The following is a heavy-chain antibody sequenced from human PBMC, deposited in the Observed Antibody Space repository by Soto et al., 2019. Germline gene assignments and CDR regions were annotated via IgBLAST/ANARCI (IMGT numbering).Heavy chain of an antibody. CDR3: ARGQLSDYYGSGTHLYYYGMDV. CDR2: IYYSGST. V-gene: IGHV4-30-4*01. CDR1: GGSISSGDYY. J-gene: IGHJ6*02. Sequence: SETLSLTCTVSGGSISSGDYYWSWIHQPPGKGLEWIGYIYYSGSTYYNPSLKSRVTISVDTSKNQFSLKLSSVTAADTAVYYCARGQLSDYYGSGTHLYYYGMDVWGQGTTVTVSS. D-gene: IGHD3-10*01.